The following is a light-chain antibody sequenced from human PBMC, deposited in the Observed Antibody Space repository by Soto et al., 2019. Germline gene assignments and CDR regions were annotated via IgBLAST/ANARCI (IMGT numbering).Light chain of an antibody. CDR2: EVS. V-gene: IGLV2-14*03. CDR1: SSDVGAYDF. J-gene: IGLJ1*01. CDR3: SSSTSXSTRV. Sequence: QSALTQPASVSGSPGQSITISCTGTSSDVGAYDFVSWYQQHPDKAPKLMIYEVSNRPSGVSNRFSGSKSVNTATLTISGLRAEDEADYYCSSSTSXSTRVFGTGTKVTVL.